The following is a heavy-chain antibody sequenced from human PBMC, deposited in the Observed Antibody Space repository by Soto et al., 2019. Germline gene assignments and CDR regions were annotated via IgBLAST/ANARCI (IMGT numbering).Heavy chain of an antibody. Sequence: PSETLSLTCSVSGDSINSDKYYWGWIRQPPGKGLEWIGSIYYRGNTNYNPSLKSRVTISVDTSKDQFSLKLSSVTAADTAVYYCARRRGFWSGYQFYGMDVWGQGTTVTVSS. J-gene: IGHJ6*02. CDR2: IYYRGNT. D-gene: IGHD3-3*01. V-gene: IGHV4-39*07. CDR3: ARRRGFWSGYQFYGMDV. CDR1: GDSINSDKYY.